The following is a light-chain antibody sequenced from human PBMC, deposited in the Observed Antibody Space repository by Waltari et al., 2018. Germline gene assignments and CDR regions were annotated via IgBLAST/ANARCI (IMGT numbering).Light chain of an antibody. Sequence: QSALTQPASVSVSPGQSITISCTGTSSDVGGYNYVSWYQQHPGKAPKLMIYDVSNRHSGVSNRFSGSKSGNTASLTISGLQAEDEADYYCNSYTSSSTVVFGGGTKLTVL. J-gene: IGLJ2*01. CDR3: NSYTSSSTVV. CDR1: SSDVGGYNY. CDR2: DVS. V-gene: IGLV2-14*03.